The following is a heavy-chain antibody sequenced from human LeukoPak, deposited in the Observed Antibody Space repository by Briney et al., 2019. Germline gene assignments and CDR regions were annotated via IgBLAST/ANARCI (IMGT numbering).Heavy chain of an antibody. CDR1: GFTFDDYA. J-gene: IGHJ4*02. CDR2: ISWNSGTI. V-gene: IGHV3-9*01. CDR3: ARDQIGYFDY. D-gene: IGHD3-22*01. Sequence: GGSLRLSCAASGFTFDDYAMHWVRQAPGKGLEWVSGISWNSGTIGYADSVKGRFTISRDNAKNSLYLQMNSLRAEDTAVYYCARDQIGYFDYWGQGTLVTVSS.